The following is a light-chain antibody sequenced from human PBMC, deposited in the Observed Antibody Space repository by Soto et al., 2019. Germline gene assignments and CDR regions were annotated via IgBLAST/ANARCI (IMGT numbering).Light chain of an antibody. Sequence: EIVLTQSPGTLSLSPGERATLSCRASQSVSSSYLAWYQQKPGQAPRLLIYGASSRATDIPDRFSGSGSGTDFTLTISRLEPEHFAVYYCQEYGSSPSITFDQETRLE. CDR1: QSVSSSY. CDR2: GAS. CDR3: QEYGSSPSIT. J-gene: IGKJ5*01. V-gene: IGKV3-20*01.